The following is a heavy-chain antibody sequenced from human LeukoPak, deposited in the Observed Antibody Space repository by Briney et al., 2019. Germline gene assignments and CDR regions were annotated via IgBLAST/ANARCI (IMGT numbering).Heavy chain of an antibody. J-gene: IGHJ6*03. V-gene: IGHV3-48*01. Sequence: GGSLRLSCAASGFTFSSYSMNWVRQAPGKGLEWVSYISSSSSTIYYADSVKGRFTISRDNAKNSLYLQMNSLRAEDTAVYYCARVSCSSTSCYFGYYYYYYMDVWGRGTTVTVSS. D-gene: IGHD2-2*01. CDR1: GFTFSSYS. CDR2: ISSSSSTI. CDR3: ARVSCSSTSCYFGYYYYYYMDV.